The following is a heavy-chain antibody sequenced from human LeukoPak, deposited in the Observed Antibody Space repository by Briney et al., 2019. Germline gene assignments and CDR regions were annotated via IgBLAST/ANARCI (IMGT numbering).Heavy chain of an antibody. CDR1: GYTFTSYG. CDR2: ISAYNGNT. D-gene: IGHD5-12*01. Sequence: ASVKVSCKASGYTFTSYGISWVRQAPGQGLEWMGWISAYNGNTNYAQKFQGRVTITADKSTSTAYMELSSLRSEDTAVYYCARAARTNSGYDLWGQGTLVTVSS. CDR3: ARAARTNSGYDL. J-gene: IGHJ4*02. V-gene: IGHV1-18*01.